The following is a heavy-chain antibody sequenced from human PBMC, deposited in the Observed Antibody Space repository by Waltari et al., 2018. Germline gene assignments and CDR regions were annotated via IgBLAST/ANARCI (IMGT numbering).Heavy chain of an antibody. CDR1: GFSFSRYE. V-gene: IGHV3-48*03. J-gene: IGHJ3*02. CDR3: ATEWELGAHNALDI. Sequence: EVQLVESGGGLVQPGGSLRLSCVGPGFSFSRYEMNWVRPAPGKGLEWISKITSSSSDLTYANSVKGRFTISRDDAKNSLYLQMNSLSAEDTAVYYCATEWELGAHNALDIWGQGTMVTVSS. D-gene: IGHD1-26*01. CDR2: ITSSSSDL.